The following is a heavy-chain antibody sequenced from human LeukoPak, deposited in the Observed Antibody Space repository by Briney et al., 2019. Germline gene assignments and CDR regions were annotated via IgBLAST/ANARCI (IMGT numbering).Heavy chain of an antibody. D-gene: IGHD6-13*01. CDR1: GFTFTSYW. Sequence: PGGSLRLSCAASGFTFTSYWMSWVRQAPGKGLEWVANIKEDGSEKYDVDSVKGRFTISRDNARNSLFLQMNSLRVEDTAVYYCARAYSTTWYNWFDPWGQGTLATVSS. J-gene: IGHJ5*02. V-gene: IGHV3-7*01. CDR3: ARAYSTTWYNWFDP. CDR2: IKEDGSEK.